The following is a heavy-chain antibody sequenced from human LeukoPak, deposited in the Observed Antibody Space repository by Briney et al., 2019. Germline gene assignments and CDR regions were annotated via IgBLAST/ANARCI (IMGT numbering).Heavy chain of an antibody. CDR1: EISLSTST. CDR3: ARESASGSYSYYFDY. D-gene: IGHD1-26*01. J-gene: IGHJ4*02. Sequence: PGGSLRLSRAASEISLSTSTMNWVRQAPGKGLEWVSYISSSSSTIYYADSVKGRFTISRDNAKNSLYLQMNSLRAEDTAVYYCARESASGSYSYYFDYWGQGTLVTVSS. CDR2: ISSSSSTI. V-gene: IGHV3-48*04.